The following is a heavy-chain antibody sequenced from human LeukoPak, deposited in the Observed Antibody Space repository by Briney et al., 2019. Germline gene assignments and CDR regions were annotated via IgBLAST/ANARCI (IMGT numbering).Heavy chain of an antibody. CDR1: GFTFSSYS. V-gene: IGHV3-21*01. CDR2: ISSTSRYI. J-gene: IGHJ3*02. D-gene: IGHD3-10*01. CDR3: ARDRRSSGDVVDAFNI. Sequence: GGSLRLSCAASGFTFSSYSMNWVRQAPGKGLEWVSSISSTSRYIYYADSVKGRFTISRDNAKNSLDLQMNSLRAEDTALYYCARDRRSSGDVVDAFNIWGQGTMATVSS.